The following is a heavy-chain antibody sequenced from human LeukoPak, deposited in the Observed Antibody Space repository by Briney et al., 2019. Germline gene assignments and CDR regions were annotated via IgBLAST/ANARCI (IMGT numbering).Heavy chain of an antibody. Sequence: SVNVSCKASGGTFSSYATSWVRQAPGQGLEWMGGIIPIFGTANYAQKFQGRVTITADESTSTAYMELSSLRSEDTAVYYCASATVGATTYFDYWGQGTLVTVSS. D-gene: IGHD1-26*01. CDR2: IIPIFGTA. CDR3: ASATVGATTYFDY. J-gene: IGHJ4*02. V-gene: IGHV1-69*01. CDR1: GGTFSSYA.